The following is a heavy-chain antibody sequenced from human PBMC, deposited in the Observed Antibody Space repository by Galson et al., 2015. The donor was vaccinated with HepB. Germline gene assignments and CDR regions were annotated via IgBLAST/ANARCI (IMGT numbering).Heavy chain of an antibody. V-gene: IGHV3-15*07. CDR3: TTDRYYYGMDV. J-gene: IGHJ6*02. CDR1: GFTFSNAR. CDR2: IKSKTDGGTT. Sequence: SLRLSCAASGFTFSNARMNWVRQAPGKGLEWVSRIKSKTDGGTTDYAAPVKGRFTISRDESKNTLYLQMNSLKTEDTAVYYCTTDRYYYGMDVWGQGTTVTVSS.